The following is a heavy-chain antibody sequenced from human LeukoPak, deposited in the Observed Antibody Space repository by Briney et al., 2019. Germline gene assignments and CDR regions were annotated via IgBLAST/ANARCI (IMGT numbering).Heavy chain of an antibody. CDR3: AKDLRYSGSSAFDY. CDR1: GFTFDDYA. Sequence: GGSLRLSCAASGFTFDDYAMHWVRQAPGKGLEWVSGISWNSGGIGYADSVKGRFTISRDNAKNSLYLQMNSLRAEDTALYYCAKDLRYSGSSAFDYWGQGTLVTVSS. CDR2: ISWNSGGI. J-gene: IGHJ4*02. V-gene: IGHV3-9*01. D-gene: IGHD1-26*01.